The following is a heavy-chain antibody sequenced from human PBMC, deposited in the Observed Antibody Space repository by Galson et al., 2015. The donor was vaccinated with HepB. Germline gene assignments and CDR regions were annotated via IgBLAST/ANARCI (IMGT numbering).Heavy chain of an antibody. V-gene: IGHV5-51*03. CDR1: GYSFPNYW. J-gene: IGHJ4*02. Sequence: QSGAEVKKPGESLKISCKGSGYSFPNYWIAWVRQMPGKGLEWMGIIYPGDSHTTYSPSLEGQVTISVDKSISTAYLQWSSLKASDTAMYYCARADSGWSFVFDYWGQGTLVTVSS. CDR3: ARADSGWSFVFDY. D-gene: IGHD6-19*01. CDR2: IYPGDSHT.